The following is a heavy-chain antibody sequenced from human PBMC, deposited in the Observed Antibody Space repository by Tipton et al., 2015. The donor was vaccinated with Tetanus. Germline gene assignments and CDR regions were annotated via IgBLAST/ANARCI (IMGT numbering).Heavy chain of an antibody. CDR3: ARGLNCGGYCYSLDPFDY. D-gene: IGHD2-21*02. J-gene: IGHJ4*02. Sequence: TLSLTCAVYGGSFSGYYWSWIRQPPGKGLEWIGEINHSGSTSYNPSLKSRVTISVDTSKNQFSLKLSSVTAADTAVYYCARGLNCGGYCYSLDPFDYWGQGTLVTFSS. V-gene: IGHV4-34*01. CDR1: GGSFSGYY. CDR2: INHSGST.